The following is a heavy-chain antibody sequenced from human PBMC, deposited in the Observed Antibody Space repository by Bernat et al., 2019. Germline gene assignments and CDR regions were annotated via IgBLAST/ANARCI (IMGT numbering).Heavy chain of an antibody. V-gene: IGHV3-30*18. Sequence: QVQLVESGGGVVQPGRSLRPSCAASGFTFSSNVMLWVRQAPGKGLEWVAVISYDGSNKCYEDSVKGGFTIARENSKNTLYLQMNSLRAGDTAVYYCAKERYSSSSQQDSDGGQGTLVTVS. CDR1: GFTFSSNV. J-gene: IGHJ4*02. CDR3: AKERYSSSSQQDSD. CDR2: ISYDGSNK. D-gene: IGHD6-6*01.